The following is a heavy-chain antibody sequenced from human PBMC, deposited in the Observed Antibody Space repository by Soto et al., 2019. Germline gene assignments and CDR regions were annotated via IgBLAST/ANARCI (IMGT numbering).Heavy chain of an antibody. V-gene: IGHV4-34*01. CDR3: ARRGKSSGWARDS. CDR1: GGSFNEYY. CDR2: ISHTGSS. Sequence: QVQLRQWGAGLLEPSDTLSLTCAVYGGSFNEYYWNWIRQSPGKGLECIGEISHTGSSDYNPSLRSRATISVDPSRNQFSLKLTSVTAADTAVYYCARRGKSSGWARDSWGQGTLVTVSS. J-gene: IGHJ4*02. D-gene: IGHD6-19*01.